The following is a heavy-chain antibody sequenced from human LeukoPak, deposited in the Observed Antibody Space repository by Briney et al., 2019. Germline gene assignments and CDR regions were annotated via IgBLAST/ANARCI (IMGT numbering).Heavy chain of an antibody. CDR1: GFTFSSYS. Sequence: GGSLGLSCAASGFTFSSYSMNCVRQAPGKGREWVSSISSSSSYIYYADSVKGRFTISRDNAKNSLYLQMNSLRAEDTAVYYCARDLNYSFDYWGQGTLVTVSS. V-gene: IGHV3-21*01. CDR2: ISSSSSYI. D-gene: IGHD4-4*01. CDR3: ARDLNYSFDY. J-gene: IGHJ4*02.